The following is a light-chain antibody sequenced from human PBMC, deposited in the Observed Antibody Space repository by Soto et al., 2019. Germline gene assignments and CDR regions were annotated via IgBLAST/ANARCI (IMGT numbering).Light chain of an antibody. CDR3: QQYGRSPYT. J-gene: IGKJ2*01. Sequence: EVVMRQPPATLSVSPGEGATLSCRASQGIGDTLAWYQHKPGQTPRLLIYGTSSRATGIPDRFSGSGSGTDFTLTISGLEPEDFAVYYCQQYGRSPYTFGQGTKVDI. CDR1: QGIGDT. V-gene: IGKV3-20*01. CDR2: GTS.